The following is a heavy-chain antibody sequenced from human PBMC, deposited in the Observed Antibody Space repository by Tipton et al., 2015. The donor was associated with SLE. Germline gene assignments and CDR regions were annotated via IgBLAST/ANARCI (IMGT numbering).Heavy chain of an antibody. CDR1: GGSISSGDYY. CDR2: IYYSGST. CDR3: ARGVATIDGDAFDI. D-gene: IGHD5-12*01. J-gene: IGHJ3*02. Sequence: TLSLTCTVSGGSISSGDYYWSWIRQPPGKGLEWIGSIYYSGSTYYNPSLKSRVTISVDTSKNQFSLKLSSVTAADTAVYWCARGVATIDGDAFDIWGPGTMVTVSS. V-gene: IGHV4-39*07.